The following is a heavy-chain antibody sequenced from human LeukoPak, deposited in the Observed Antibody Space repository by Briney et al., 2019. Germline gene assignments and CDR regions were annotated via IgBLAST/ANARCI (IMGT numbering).Heavy chain of an antibody. CDR2: TNVANDYT. J-gene: IGHJ4*02. D-gene: IGHD6-19*01. CDR3: ARDSSGWYSGYFDY. Sequence: GASVKVSCKASGYTFTHYAVHWVCQAPGQRLEWMGWTNVANDYTESSQKFQDRFIITSDPSATTVYMELSSLRSEDTAVYYCARDSSGWYSGYFDYWGQGTLVTVSS. CDR1: GYTFTHYA. V-gene: IGHV1-3*01.